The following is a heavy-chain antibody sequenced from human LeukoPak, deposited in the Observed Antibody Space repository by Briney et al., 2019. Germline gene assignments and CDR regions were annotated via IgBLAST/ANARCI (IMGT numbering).Heavy chain of an antibody. CDR3: AKGAIKQQPGSEFGDY. J-gene: IGHJ4*02. D-gene: IGHD6-13*01. V-gene: IGHV3-9*01. CDR1: GFTFDDYA. CDR2: ISWNSGSI. Sequence: PGGSLRLSCAASGFTFDDYAMHWVRQAPGKGLEWVSGISWNSGSIGYADSVKGRFTISRDNAKNSLYLQMNSLRAEDTALYYCAKGAIKQQPGSEFGDYWGQGTLVTVSS.